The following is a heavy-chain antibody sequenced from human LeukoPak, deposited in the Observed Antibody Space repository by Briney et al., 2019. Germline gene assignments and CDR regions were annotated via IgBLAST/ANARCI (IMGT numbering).Heavy chain of an antibody. CDR1: EFTYG. CDR3: AKPDTAMVTGYFDY. J-gene: IGHJ4*02. D-gene: IGHD5-18*01. V-gene: IGHV3-23*01. CDR2: ISGSGGST. Sequence: GGSLRLSCAASEFTYGMNWVRQAPGKGLEWVSAISGSGGSTYYADSVKGRFTISRDNSKNTLYLQMDSLRAEDTAVYYCAKPDTAMVTGYFDYWGQGTLVTVSS.